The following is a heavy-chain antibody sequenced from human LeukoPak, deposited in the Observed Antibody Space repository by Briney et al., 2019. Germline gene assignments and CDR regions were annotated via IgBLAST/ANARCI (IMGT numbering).Heavy chain of an antibody. D-gene: IGHD3-10*01. CDR2: IIPIFGTA. Sequence: ASVTVSCKASGGTFSSYAISWVRHAPGQGLEWMGGIIPIFGTANYAQKFQGRVTITADESTSTAYMELSSLRSEDTAVYYCARESAYYGSGSDFDYWGQGTLVTVSS. J-gene: IGHJ4*02. V-gene: IGHV1-69*13. CDR1: GGTFSSYA. CDR3: ARESAYYGSGSDFDY.